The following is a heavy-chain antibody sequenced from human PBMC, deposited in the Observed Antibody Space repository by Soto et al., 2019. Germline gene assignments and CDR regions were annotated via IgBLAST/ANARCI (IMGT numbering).Heavy chain of an antibody. Sequence: GESLKISCKASGYIIKNYWIGWVRQMPGQGLEWMGIIFPDDSDTRYSPSFQGHVTISVDKSISTAYVQWSSLKASDSAIYYCFRGGVTSRTFDYWGQGTLSPSPQ. V-gene: IGHV5-51*01. CDR3: FRGGVTSRTFDY. D-gene: IGHD3-16*01. J-gene: IGHJ4*02. CDR2: IFPDDSDT. CDR1: GYIIKNYW.